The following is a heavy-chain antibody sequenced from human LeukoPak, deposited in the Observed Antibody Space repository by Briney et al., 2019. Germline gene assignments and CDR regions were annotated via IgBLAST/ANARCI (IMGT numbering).Heavy chain of an antibody. Sequence: GGSLRLSCAASGFTFSSYAMSWVRQAPGKGLEWVSSISSSSSYIYYADSVKGRFTISRDNAKNSLYLQMNSLRAEDTAVYYCARDQVAAAPDYWGQGTLVTVSS. D-gene: IGHD6-13*01. CDR3: ARDQVAAAPDY. V-gene: IGHV3-21*01. CDR1: GFTFSSYA. J-gene: IGHJ4*02. CDR2: ISSSSSYI.